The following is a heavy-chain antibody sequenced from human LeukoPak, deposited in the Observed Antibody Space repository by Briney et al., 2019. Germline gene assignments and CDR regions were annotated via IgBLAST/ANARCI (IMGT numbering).Heavy chain of an antibody. CDR1: GGSISSSSYY. CDR3: ARRDIVLRVNFDH. D-gene: IGHD2-8*01. V-gene: IGHV4-39*01. Sequence: PSETLSLTCTVSGGSISSSSYYWGWIRQPPGKGLEWIGSIYYSGSTYYNPSLKSRVTISVDTSKNQFSLKLSSVTAADTAVYYCARRDIVLRVNFDHWGQGTPVTVSS. CDR2: IYYSGST. J-gene: IGHJ4*02.